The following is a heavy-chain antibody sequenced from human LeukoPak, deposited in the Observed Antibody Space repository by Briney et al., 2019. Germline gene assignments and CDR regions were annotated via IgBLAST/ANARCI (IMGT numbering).Heavy chain of an antibody. J-gene: IGHJ3*02. CDR3: ARIPPSIAVAGTGGAFGI. CDR1: GYSFASYW. Sequence: GESLKISCKVSGYSFASYWIGWVRQMPGKGLEWMGIVAPGDFDTRYSPSFQGQVTISADKSISTAYLQWSSLKASDTAMYYCARIPPSIAVAGTGGAFGIWAKGQWSPSLQ. D-gene: IGHD6-19*01. CDR2: VAPGDFDT. V-gene: IGHV5-51*01.